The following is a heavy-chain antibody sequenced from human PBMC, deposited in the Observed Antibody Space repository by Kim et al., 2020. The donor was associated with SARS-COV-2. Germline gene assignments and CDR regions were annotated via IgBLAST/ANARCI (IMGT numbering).Heavy chain of an antibody. V-gene: IGHV3-23*01. J-gene: IGHJ6*02. CDR3: AKAGDYGSGSYRYDGMDV. CDR2: ISGSGGST. Sequence: GGSLRLSCAASGFTFSSYAMSWVRQAPGKGLEWVSAISGSGGSTYYADSVKGRFTISRDNSKNTLYLQMNSLRAEDTAVYYCAKAGDYGSGSYRYDGMDVWGQATTVTVSS. D-gene: IGHD3-10*01. CDR1: GFTFSSYA.